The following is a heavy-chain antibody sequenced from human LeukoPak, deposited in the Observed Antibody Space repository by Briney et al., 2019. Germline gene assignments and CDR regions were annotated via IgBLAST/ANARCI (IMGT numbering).Heavy chain of an antibody. CDR3: ARALWQLVYFDY. V-gene: IGHV1-2*02. CDR1: GYTFTGYY. D-gene: IGHD6-6*01. CDR2: INPNSGGT. Sequence: ASVKVSCKASGYTFTGYYMHWVRQAPGQGLEWMGWINPNSGGTTYAQKFQGRVTMTRDTSISTACMELSRLRSDDTAVYYCARALWQLVYFDYWGQGTLVTVSS. J-gene: IGHJ4*02.